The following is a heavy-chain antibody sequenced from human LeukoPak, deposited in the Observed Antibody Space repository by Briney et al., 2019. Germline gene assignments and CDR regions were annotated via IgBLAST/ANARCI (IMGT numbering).Heavy chain of an antibody. CDR2: INPNSGRT. Sequence: ASVKVSCKTSGYTFNDYYVHWVRQAPGQGLEWMGWINPNSGRTNYAPKFQGRVTLTTDTSISTAYMELSSLISGGTALYFCARDSSDVLTGYYHFWGQGTLVTVSS. D-gene: IGHD3-9*01. J-gene: IGHJ4*02. CDR1: GYTFNDYY. V-gene: IGHV1-2*02. CDR3: ARDSSDVLTGYYHF.